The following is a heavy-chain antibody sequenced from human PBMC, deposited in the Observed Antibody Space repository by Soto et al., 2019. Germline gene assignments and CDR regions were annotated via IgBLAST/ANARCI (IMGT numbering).Heavy chain of an antibody. CDR2: VSPDHGNA. V-gene: IGHV1-8*01. J-gene: IGHJ4*02. CDR1: GYTFTNYD. CDR3: EVTAAGY. Sequence: QVQVVQSQAEVKKPGASVKVSCKTSGYTFTNYDINWVRQAPGQGLEWMGWVSPDHGNAGYAPQFQGRITMTSDTSTSTVYMELNNLSSDDTAGDFCEVTAAGYWGQGTMVTVSS. D-gene: IGHD2-21*02.